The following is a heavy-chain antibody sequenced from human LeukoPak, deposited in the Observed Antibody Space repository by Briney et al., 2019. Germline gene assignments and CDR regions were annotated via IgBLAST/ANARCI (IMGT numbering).Heavy chain of an antibody. Sequence: ASVKVSCKASGYTFTAYYIHWVRQAPGQGLEWMGWMNPNSGNTGYAQKFQGRVTMTRNTSISTAYMELSSLRSEDTAVYYCARIIVGASDYWGQGTLVTVSS. CDR3: ARIIVGASDY. CDR1: GYTFTAYY. V-gene: IGHV1-8*02. CDR2: MNPNSGNT. J-gene: IGHJ4*02. D-gene: IGHD1-26*01.